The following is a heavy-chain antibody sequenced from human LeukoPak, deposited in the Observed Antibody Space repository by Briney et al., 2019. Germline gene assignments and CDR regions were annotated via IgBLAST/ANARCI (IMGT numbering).Heavy chain of an antibody. D-gene: IGHD5-12*01. V-gene: IGHV3-23*01. CDR1: GFAFRSYA. J-gene: IGHJ4*02. CDR2: IGSDGDR. CDR3: AKSAGVATIYFDS. Sequence: GGSLRFSCTASGFAFRSYAMAWVRQAPGKGLEGVAAIGSDGDRVHEDSVKGRFTISRDNSKSTLYLQMDNLRAEDTAVYFCAKSAGVATIYFDSWGQGALVTVSS.